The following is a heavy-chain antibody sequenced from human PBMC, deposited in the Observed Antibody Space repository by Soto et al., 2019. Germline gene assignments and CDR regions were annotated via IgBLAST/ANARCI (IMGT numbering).Heavy chain of an antibody. V-gene: IGHV3-30*18. CDR2: ISYDGSNK. J-gene: IGHJ5*02. CDR1: GFTFSSYG. D-gene: IGHD2-2*01. CDR3: AKGRYQLLFTGEDNWFDP. Sequence: GGSLRLSCAASGFTFSSYGMHWVRQAPGKGLEWVAVISYDGSNKYYADSVKGRFTISRDNSKNTLYLQMNSLRAEDTAVYYCAKGRYQLLFTGEDNWFDPWGQGTLVTVSS.